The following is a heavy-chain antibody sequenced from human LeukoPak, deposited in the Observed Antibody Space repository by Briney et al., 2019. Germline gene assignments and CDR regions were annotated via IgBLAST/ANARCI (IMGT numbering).Heavy chain of an antibody. Sequence: LRLSCAASGFTFSSYAMSWVRQPPGKGLEWIGYIYHSGSTYYNPSLKSRVTISIDRSKNQFSLKLSSVTAADTAVYSCARDKQYQYYFDYWGQGTLVTVSS. CDR3: ARDKQYQYYFDY. D-gene: IGHD2-2*01. CDR2: IYHSGST. V-gene: IGHV4-30-2*01. CDR1: GFTFSSYA. J-gene: IGHJ4*02.